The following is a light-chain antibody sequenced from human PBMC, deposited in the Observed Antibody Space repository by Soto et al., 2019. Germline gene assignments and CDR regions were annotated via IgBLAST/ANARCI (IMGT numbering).Light chain of an antibody. J-gene: IGKJ5*01. CDR2: DAS. CDR3: QQYDEFPLT. Sequence: DIQMTQSPSSLSTSVGDRVTVSCEASQDISNFLNWYQQKPGKAPKLLIYDASDLEAGVPSRFSGSGSGTDSTFTISGLQAEDIATYYCQQYDEFPLTFGQGTRLEIK. CDR1: QDISNF. V-gene: IGKV1-33*01.